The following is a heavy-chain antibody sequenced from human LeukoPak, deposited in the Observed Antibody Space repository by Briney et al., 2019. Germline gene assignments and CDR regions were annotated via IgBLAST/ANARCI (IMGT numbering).Heavy chain of an antibody. CDR2: ISAYNGNT. CDR3: AALTGIGGVDY. V-gene: IGHV1-18*01. Sequence: GASVKVSCKASGYTFTSYGISWVRQAPARGHEWMGWISAYNGNTNYAQNLQGRVTMTTDTSTSTAYMELRSLRSDDTAVYYCAALTGIGGVDYWGQGTLVTVSS. D-gene: IGHD7-27*01. CDR1: GYTFTSYG. J-gene: IGHJ4*02.